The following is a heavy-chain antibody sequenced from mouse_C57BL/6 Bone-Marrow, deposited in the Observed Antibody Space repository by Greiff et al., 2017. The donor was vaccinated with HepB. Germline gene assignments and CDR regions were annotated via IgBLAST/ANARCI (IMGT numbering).Heavy chain of an antibody. CDR1: GFTFSSYA. Sequence: EVKLVESGGGLVKPGGSLKLSCAASGFTFSSYAMSWVRQTPEKRLEWVATISDGGSYTYYPDNVKGRFTISRDNAKNNQYLQMSHLKSEDTAMYYCARDQDYGSSYGYFDVWGTGTTVTVSS. V-gene: IGHV5-4*01. J-gene: IGHJ1*03. CDR2: ISDGGSYT. CDR3: ARDQDYGSSYGYFDV. D-gene: IGHD1-1*01.